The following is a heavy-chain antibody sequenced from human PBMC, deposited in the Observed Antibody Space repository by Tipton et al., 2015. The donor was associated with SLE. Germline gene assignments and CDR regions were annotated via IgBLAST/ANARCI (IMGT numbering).Heavy chain of an antibody. CDR1: GGSVSSGSYY. J-gene: IGHJ1*01. V-gene: IGHV4-61*01. CDR3: ARSAEYFQD. CDR2: IYYSGNT. Sequence: TLSLTCTVSGGSVSSGSYYWSWIRQPPGKGLEWIGYIYYSGNTNYNPSLKSRVRMSVDTSKNQISLKLNSVIAADTAVYYCARSAEYFQDWGQGTLVTVSS.